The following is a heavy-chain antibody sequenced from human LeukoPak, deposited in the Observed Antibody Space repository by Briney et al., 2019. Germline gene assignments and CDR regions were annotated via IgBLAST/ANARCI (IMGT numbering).Heavy chain of an antibody. Sequence: PGRSLRLSCAASGFTFSSYAMSWVRQAPGKGLEWVSAISGSGGGTNSADSVKGRFTISRDNSKNTLYLQMNSLRAEDTAVYYCAKDPGEQWLVRGATGHWGQGALVTVSS. D-gene: IGHD6-19*01. CDR1: GFTFSSYA. J-gene: IGHJ4*02. V-gene: IGHV3-23*01. CDR3: AKDPGEQWLVRGATGH. CDR2: ISGSGGGT.